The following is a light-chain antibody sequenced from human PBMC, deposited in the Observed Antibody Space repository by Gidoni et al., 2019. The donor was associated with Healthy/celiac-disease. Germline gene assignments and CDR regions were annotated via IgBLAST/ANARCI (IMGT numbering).Light chain of an antibody. V-gene: IGLV3-9*01. CDR2: RDS. J-gene: IGLJ1*01. CDR1: NIGSKN. CDR3: QVWDSSTYV. Sequence: SYELTQHLSVSVALGQTARITCGGNNIGSKNVHWYQQKPGQAPVLVIYRDSNRPSGIPERFSGSNSGNTATLTISRAQAGDEADYYCQVWDSSTYVFGTGTKVTVL.